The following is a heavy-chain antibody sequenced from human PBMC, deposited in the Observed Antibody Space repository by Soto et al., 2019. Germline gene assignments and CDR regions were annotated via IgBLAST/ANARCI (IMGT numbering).Heavy chain of an antibody. J-gene: IGHJ5*02. V-gene: IGHV3-48*01. CDR1: GFTFSSYS. CDR3: ARVGYDFWSGYTGWFDP. CDR2: ISSSSSTI. D-gene: IGHD3-3*01. Sequence: EVQLVESGGGLVQPGGSLRLSCAASGFTFSSYSMNWVRQAPGKGLEWVSYISSSSSTIYYADSVKGRFTISRDNAKNSLYLQMNSLSAEDTAVYYCARVGYDFWSGYTGWFDPWGQGTLVTVSS.